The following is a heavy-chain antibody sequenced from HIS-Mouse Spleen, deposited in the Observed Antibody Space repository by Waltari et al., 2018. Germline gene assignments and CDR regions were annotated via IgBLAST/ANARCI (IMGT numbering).Heavy chain of an antibody. D-gene: IGHD7-27*01. V-gene: IGHV1-2*02. CDR3: ARDFWGSLRAFDI. CDR1: GYTFTGYY. Sequence: QVQLVQSGAEVKKPGASVKVSCKASGYTFTGYYMHWVRQAPGQGLEWMGWINPKSGGTNYAQKFQGRVTMTRDTSISTAYMELSRLRSDDTAVYYCARDFWGSLRAFDIWGQGTMVTVSS. J-gene: IGHJ3*02. CDR2: INPKSGGT.